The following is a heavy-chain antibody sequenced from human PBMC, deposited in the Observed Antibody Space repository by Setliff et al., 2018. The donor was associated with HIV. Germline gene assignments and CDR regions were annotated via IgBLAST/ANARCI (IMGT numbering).Heavy chain of an antibody. CDR1: GASISDNTYS. J-gene: IGHJ4*02. V-gene: IGHV4-39*01. D-gene: IGHD3-16*02. Sequence: PSETLSLTCGVSGASISDNTYSWGWVRQPPGQGLEWLGSSYFGGNTHYNPSLKSRLTISVDTSTNQFSLRVTSVTAADTAIYYCARLKIYEGTSKLSTFMRGVARKYYFESWGQGKLVTVSS. CDR3: ARLKIYEGTSKLSTFMRGVARKYYFES. CDR2: SYFGGNT.